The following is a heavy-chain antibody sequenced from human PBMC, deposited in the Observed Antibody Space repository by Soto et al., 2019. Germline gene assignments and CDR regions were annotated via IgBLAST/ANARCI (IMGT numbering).Heavy chain of an antibody. CDR1: XASISGHF. CDR3: ARDSETYYYFQH. CDR2: FYASGRT. J-gene: IGHJ1*01. V-gene: IGHV4-4*07. D-gene: IGHD3-10*01. Sequence: TLSLTCTVSXASISGHFWSWIRQPAGKGLEWMGRFYASGRTNYNPSLKSRVTMSVDTSKNQFSLRLNSVTAADTAVYFCARDSETYYYFQHWGQGSLVTVSS.